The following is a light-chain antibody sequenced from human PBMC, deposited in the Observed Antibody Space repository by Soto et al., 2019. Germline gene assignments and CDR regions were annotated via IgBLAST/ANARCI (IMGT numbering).Light chain of an antibody. CDR2: HAS. J-gene: IGKJ1*01. Sequence: DIQMTQSPSTLSASVGDRVTITCRASQSISSWLAWYQQKPGKAPKLLIYHASTLESGVPSRFSGSGSGTEFTLTISSLQPDDFATYYCQQYNIYWTFGQGTKVDIK. CDR1: QSISSW. CDR3: QQYNIYWT. V-gene: IGKV1-5*01.